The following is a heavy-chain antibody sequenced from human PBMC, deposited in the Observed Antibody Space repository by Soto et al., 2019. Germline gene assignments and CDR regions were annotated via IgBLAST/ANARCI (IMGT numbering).Heavy chain of an antibody. Sequence: EVQLVESGGGLVQPGGSLRLSCAASGFTLSNYWMSWVRQAPGKGLVWVSRINGDGRITSYPDSVKGRFTISRHSAKKTLYLQMNSLRVDDTDVYYCYYSGNLGCWGQGSLVTVSS. CDR2: INGDGRIT. V-gene: IGHV3-74*01. D-gene: IGHD3-10*01. CDR3: YYSGNLGC. CDR1: GFTLSNYW. J-gene: IGHJ4*02.